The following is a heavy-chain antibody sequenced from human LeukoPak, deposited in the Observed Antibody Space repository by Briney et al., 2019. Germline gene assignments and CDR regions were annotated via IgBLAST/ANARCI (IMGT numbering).Heavy chain of an antibody. J-gene: IGHJ4*02. Sequence: GGSLRLSCAASGFTFSDYYMSWIRQAPGKGLEWVSYISSGAGNIYYADSVKGRFTISRDNAKNSLYLQMNSLRAEDTAVYYCARDPGYNILAGYYNDWGQGTLVTVSS. CDR3: ARDPGYNILAGYYND. CDR1: GFTFSDYY. D-gene: IGHD3-9*01. V-gene: IGHV3-11*01. CDR2: ISSGAGNI.